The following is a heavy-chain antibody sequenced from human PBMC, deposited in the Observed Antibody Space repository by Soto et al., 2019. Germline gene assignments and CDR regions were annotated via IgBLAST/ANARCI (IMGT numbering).Heavy chain of an antibody. J-gene: IGHJ5*02. CDR1: GYTFPDYD. Sequence: ASVKVSCKTSGYTFPDYDINWVRQATGQGLEWIGWMNPNSGETGYAQKFQGRVTMTRSASLSTAYLELSSLRSEDTAVYYCARVAVAARPRWYNWFDPWGQGTLVT. CDR2: MNPNSGET. D-gene: IGHD2-15*01. CDR3: ARVAVAARPRWYNWFDP. V-gene: IGHV1-8*01.